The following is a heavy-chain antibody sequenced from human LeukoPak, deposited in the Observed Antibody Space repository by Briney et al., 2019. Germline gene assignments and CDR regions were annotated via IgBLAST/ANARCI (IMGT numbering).Heavy chain of an antibody. V-gene: IGHV1-46*01. J-gene: IGHJ4*02. CDR2: INPSGGST. Sequence: ASVKVSCKASGYTFTGYYMHWVRQAPGQGLEWMGIINPSGGSTSYAQKFQGRVTMTRDTSTSTVYMELSSLRSEDTAVYYCARRGPIAAAGTNYFDYWGQGTLVTVSS. CDR1: GYTFTGYY. CDR3: ARRGPIAAAGTNYFDY. D-gene: IGHD6-13*01.